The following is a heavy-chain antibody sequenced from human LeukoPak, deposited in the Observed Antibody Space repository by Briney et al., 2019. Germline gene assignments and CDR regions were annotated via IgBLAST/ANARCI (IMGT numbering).Heavy chain of an antibody. CDR2: MYNSGTT. Sequence: PSETLSLTCTVSGASISSYYWSWIRQPPGKGLEWIGYMYNSGTTNYNPSLKSRVTISVDTSKNQFSLKVSSVTAADTAVYYCARAPNSYDSGTYSVQQYFDLWGRGTLVTVSS. CDR1: GASISSYY. CDR3: ARAPNSYDSGTYSVQQYFDL. V-gene: IGHV4-59*01. J-gene: IGHJ2*01. D-gene: IGHD3-22*01.